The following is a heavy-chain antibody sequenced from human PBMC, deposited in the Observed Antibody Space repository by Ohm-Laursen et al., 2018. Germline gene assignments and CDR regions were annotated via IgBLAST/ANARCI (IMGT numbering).Heavy chain of an antibody. J-gene: IGHJ4*02. CDR2: IYSGGDM. CDR3: ARDVPGIVASRGGG. CDR1: GFTISNNY. V-gene: IGHV3-53*01. Sequence: SLRLSCAASGFTISNNYMNWVRQAPGKGLEWVSLIYSGGDMFYADSVKGRFTISRDKSKNTLYIQMNSLRVEDTAMYFCARDVPGIVASRGGGWGQGTLVTVSS. D-gene: IGHD3-16*01.